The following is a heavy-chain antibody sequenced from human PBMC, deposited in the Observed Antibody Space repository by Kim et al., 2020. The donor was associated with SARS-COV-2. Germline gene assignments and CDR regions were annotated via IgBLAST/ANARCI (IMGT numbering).Heavy chain of an antibody. V-gene: IGHV4-34*01. Sequence: SETLSLTCAVYGGSFSGYYWSWIRQPPGKGLEWIWEINHSGSTNYNPSLKSRVTISVDTYKNHFSLKLSSVTAADTTVYYCSSDSYDSSGFDYWGQGTL. D-gene: IGHD3-22*01. CDR2: INHSGST. CDR1: GGSFSGYY. CDR3: SSDSYDSSGFDY. J-gene: IGHJ4*02.